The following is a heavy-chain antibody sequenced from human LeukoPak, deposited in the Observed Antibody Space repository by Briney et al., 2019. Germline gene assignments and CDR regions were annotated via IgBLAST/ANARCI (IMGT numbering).Heavy chain of an antibody. CDR1: GFTFSSYA. V-gene: IGHV3-30-3*01. Sequence: PGGSLRLSCAASGFTFSSYAMHWVRQAPGKGLEWVAVISYDGSNKYYADSVKGRFTISRDNSKNTLYLQMNSLRAEDTAVYYCARGLTGTTAYWGQGTLVTVSS. CDR2: ISYDGSNK. J-gene: IGHJ4*02. CDR3: ARGLTGTTAY. D-gene: IGHD1-7*01.